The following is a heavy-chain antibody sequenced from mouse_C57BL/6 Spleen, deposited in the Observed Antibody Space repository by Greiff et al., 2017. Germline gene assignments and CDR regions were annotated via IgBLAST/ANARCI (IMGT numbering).Heavy chain of an antibody. D-gene: IGHD1-1*01. V-gene: IGHV3-6*01. CDR3: ARDGVLLDY. CDR1: GYSITSGYY. J-gene: IGHJ2*01. CDR2: ISYDGSN. Sequence: EVQLQQSGPGLVKPSQSLSLTCSVTGYSITSGYYWNWIRQFPGNKLEWMGYISYDGSNNYNPSLKNRISITRDTSKNQFFLKLNSVTTEDTATYYCARDGVLLDYWGQGTTLTVSS.